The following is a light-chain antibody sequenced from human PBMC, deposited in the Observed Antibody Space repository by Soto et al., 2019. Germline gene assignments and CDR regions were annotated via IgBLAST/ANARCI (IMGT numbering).Light chain of an antibody. Sequence: ESVLPQSPGTLSLSPGERATLSCRASQSVSSSYLAWYQQKPGQAPRPLIYGASSRAIGIPDRFSGSGSGTDFTLTISRLEPEDFAVYYCQQYGSSPWTFGQGTKVEIK. CDR3: QQYGSSPWT. CDR2: GAS. J-gene: IGKJ1*01. CDR1: QSVSSSY. V-gene: IGKV3-20*01.